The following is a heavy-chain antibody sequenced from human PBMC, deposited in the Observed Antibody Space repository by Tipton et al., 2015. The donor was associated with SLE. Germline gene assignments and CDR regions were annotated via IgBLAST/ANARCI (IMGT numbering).Heavy chain of an antibody. CDR1: GGSISSYY. Sequence: TLPLTCTVSGGSISSYYWSWIRQPPGKGLEWIGYIYYSGSTNYNPSLKSRVTISVDTSKNQFSLKLSSVTAADTAVYYCARSLGAAGTGYFCYGMEVWGKGPSFPVP. V-gene: IGHV4-59*01. CDR2: IYYSGST. J-gene: IGHJ6*04. CDR3: ARSLGAAGTGYFCYGMEV. D-gene: IGHD6-13*01.